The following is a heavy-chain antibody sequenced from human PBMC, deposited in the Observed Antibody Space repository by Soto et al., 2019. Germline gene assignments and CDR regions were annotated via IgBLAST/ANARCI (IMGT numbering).Heavy chain of an antibody. J-gene: IGHJ5*02. Sequence: SETLSLTCTVSGASISGFYWSWIRKSAGKGLEWIGRIYATGTTDYNPSLKSRVMMSVDTSKKQFSLKLRSVTAADTAVYYCVRDGTKTLRDRFDPWGQGISVTVS. CDR2: IYATGTT. V-gene: IGHV4-4*07. CDR1: GASISGFY. D-gene: IGHD1-1*01. CDR3: VRDGTKTLRDRFDP.